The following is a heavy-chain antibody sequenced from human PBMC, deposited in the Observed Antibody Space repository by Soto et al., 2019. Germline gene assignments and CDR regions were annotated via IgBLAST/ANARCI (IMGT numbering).Heavy chain of an antibody. D-gene: IGHD2-2*01. J-gene: IGHJ6*02. Sequence: QVQVVESGGGVVQPGRSLSLSCAVSGFILRTYAMYWVRHAPGKGMEWLAVISYDGSNKYYADSVKGRFTISRDNSKNTQYLQMNSLRPEDTAVYYGAREIGVSDYQHEAMDVWGQGTTLTVSS. CDR1: GFILRTYA. CDR2: ISYDGSNK. V-gene: IGHV3-30*04. CDR3: AREIGVSDYQHEAMDV.